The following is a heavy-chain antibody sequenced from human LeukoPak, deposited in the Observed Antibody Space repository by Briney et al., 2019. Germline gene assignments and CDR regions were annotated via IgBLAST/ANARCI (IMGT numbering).Heavy chain of an antibody. D-gene: IGHD2-8*01. Sequence: SETLSLTCTVSGGSISSSSYYWGWTRQPPGKGLEWIGSIYYSGSTYYNPSLKSRVTISVDTSKNQFSLKLSSVTAADTAVYYCARGPRMVYAEYYFDYWGQGTLVTVSS. CDR2: IYYSGST. J-gene: IGHJ4*02. V-gene: IGHV4-39*07. CDR1: GGSISSSSYY. CDR3: ARGPRMVYAEYYFDY.